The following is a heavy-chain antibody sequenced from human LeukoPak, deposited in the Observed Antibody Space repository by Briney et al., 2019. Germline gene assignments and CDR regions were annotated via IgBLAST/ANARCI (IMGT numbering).Heavy chain of an antibody. CDR2: IYYSGST. D-gene: IGHD3-10*01. V-gene: IGHV4-59*12. CDR3: ARDMVSASGYFQH. Sequence: SETLSLTCTVSGGSISSYYWSWIRQPPGKGLEWIGYIYYSGSTNYNPSLKSRVTISVDTSKNQFSLKLSSVTAADTAVYYCARDMVSASGYFQHWGQGTLVTVSS. J-gene: IGHJ1*01. CDR1: GGSISSYY.